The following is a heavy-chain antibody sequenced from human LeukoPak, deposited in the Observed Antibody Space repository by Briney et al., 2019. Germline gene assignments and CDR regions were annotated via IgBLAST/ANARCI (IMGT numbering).Heavy chain of an antibody. CDR1: GFTFSKYG. Sequence: GGSLRPSCAASGFTFSKYGMHWVRQAPVKGLEWVAFIRFDGGNKNYADSVKGRFTISRDNSKNTLYLQMNSLRAEDTAVYYCASDYGSGSYYPTLLDYWGQGTLVTVSS. V-gene: IGHV3-30*02. J-gene: IGHJ4*02. CDR3: ASDYGSGSYYPTLLDY. CDR2: IRFDGGNK. D-gene: IGHD3-10*01.